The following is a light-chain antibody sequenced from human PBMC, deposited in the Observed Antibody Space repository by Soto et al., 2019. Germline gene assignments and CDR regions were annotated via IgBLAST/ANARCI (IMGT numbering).Light chain of an antibody. V-gene: IGKV1-33*01. CDR1: QDISNY. CDR2: DPS. Sequence: DIQMTQSPSSLSASVGDRVTITCQASQDISNYLNWYQQKPGKAPKLLIYDPSNLETGVPSRFSGSGSGIDFTFTISSLQPEDIATYYCQQYDNPNLTVTFGGGTKVEIK. CDR3: QQYDNPNLTVT. J-gene: IGKJ4*01.